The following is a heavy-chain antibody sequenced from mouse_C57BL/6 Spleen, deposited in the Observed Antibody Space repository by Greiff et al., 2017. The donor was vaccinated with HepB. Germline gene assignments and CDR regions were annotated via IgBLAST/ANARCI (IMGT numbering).Heavy chain of an antibody. J-gene: IGHJ2*01. CDR3: ARGGDG. CDR2: IDPSDSYT. CDR1: GYTFTSYW. V-gene: IGHV1-69*01. Sequence: VQLQQPGAELVMPGASVKLSCKASGYTFTSYWMHWVKQRPGQGLEWIGEIDPSDSYTNYNQKFKGKSTLTVDKSSSTAYMQLSSLTSEDSAVYYCARGGDGWGHGTTLTVSS. D-gene: IGHD3-3*01.